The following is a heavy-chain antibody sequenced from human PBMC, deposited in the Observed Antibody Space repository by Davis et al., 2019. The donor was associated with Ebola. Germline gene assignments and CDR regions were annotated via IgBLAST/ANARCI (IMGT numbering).Heavy chain of an antibody. V-gene: IGHV4-39*07. D-gene: IGHD6-13*01. CDR1: GGSISSSSYY. J-gene: IGHJ4*02. CDR2: IYYSGST. CDR3: AGSSSSWWYYFDY. Sequence: MPSETLSLTCTVSGGSISSSSYYWGWIRQPPGKGLEWIGSIYYSGSTYYNPSLKSRVTISVDTSKNQFSLKLSSVTAADTAVYYCAGSSSSWWYYFDYWGQGTLVTVSS.